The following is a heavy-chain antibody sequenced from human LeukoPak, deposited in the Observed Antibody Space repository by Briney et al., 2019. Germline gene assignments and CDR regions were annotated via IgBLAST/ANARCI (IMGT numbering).Heavy chain of an antibody. D-gene: IGHD3-10*01. J-gene: IGHJ6*02. CDR1: GGSISSYY. CDR2: AYYSGST. CDR3: ASRSGRNYYGMDV. Sequence: SETLSLTCTVSGGSISSYYWNWIRQPPGKALEWLGYAYYSGSTNYNPSLKTRLTISVDTSKTQFSLTLSSVTAADTAIYYCASRSGRNYYGMDVWGQGTTVIVSS. V-gene: IGHV4-59*12.